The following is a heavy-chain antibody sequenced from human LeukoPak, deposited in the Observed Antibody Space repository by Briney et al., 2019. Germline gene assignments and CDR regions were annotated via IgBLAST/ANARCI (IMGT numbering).Heavy chain of an antibody. V-gene: IGHV4-34*01. CDR3: ARVTTWLQYYYYYGMDV. Sequence: SETLSLTCAVYGGSFSGYYWSWIRQPPGKGLEWIGEINHSGSTNCNPSLKSRVTISVDTSKNQFSLKLSSVTAADTAVYYCARVTTWLQYYYYYGMDVWGQGTTVTVSS. CDR1: GGSFSGYY. D-gene: IGHD1-1*01. CDR2: INHSGST. J-gene: IGHJ6*02.